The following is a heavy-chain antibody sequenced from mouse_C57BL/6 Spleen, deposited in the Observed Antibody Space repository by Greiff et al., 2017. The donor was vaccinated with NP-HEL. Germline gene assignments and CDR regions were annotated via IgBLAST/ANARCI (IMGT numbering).Heavy chain of an antibody. D-gene: IGHD2-5*01. CDR1: GFTFSSYA. J-gene: IGHJ4*01. Sequence: DVKLVESGEGLVKPGGSLKLSCAASGFTFSSYAMSWVRQTPEKRLEWVAYISSGGDYIYYADTVKGRFTISRDNARNTLYLQMSSLKSEDTAMYYCTRGGAYYSNYDYAMDYWGQGTSVTVSS. CDR3: TRGGAYYSNYDYAMDY. CDR2: ISSGGDYI. V-gene: IGHV5-9-1*02.